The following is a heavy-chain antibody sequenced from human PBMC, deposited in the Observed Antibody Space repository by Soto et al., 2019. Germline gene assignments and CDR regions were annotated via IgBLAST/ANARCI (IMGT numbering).Heavy chain of an antibody. J-gene: IGHJ4*02. CDR1: GDSVSSNSAA. V-gene: IGHV6-1*01. CDR2: TYYRSKWYN. CDR3: AREAQYPYDYVWGIQFDY. Sequence: SQTLSLTCAISGDSVSSNSAAWNWIRQSPSRGLEWLGRTYYRSKWYNDYAVSVKSRITINPDTSKNQFSLQLNSVTPEDTAVYYCAREAQYPYDYVWGIQFDYWGQGTLVTVSS. D-gene: IGHD3-16*01.